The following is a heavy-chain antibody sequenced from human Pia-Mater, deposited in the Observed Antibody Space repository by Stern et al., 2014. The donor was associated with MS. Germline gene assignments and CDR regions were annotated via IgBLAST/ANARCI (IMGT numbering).Heavy chain of an antibody. D-gene: IGHD4-17*01. J-gene: IGHJ4*02. CDR3: ARHGTNDYGDYASHY. CDR1: GGSISSSSYY. V-gene: IGHV4-39*01. CDR2: IYYSGST. Sequence: QVQLQESGPGLVKPSETLSLTCTVSGGSISSSSYYWGWIRQPPGKGLAWIGSIYYSGSTYYNPSLKSRVTISVDTSKNQFSLKLSSVTAADTAVYYCARHGTNDYGDYASHYWGQGTLVTVSS.